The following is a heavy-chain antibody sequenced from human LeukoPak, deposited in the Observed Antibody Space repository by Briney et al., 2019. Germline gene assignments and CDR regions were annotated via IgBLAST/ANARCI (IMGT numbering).Heavy chain of an antibody. Sequence: ASVNVSCKASGYTFTGYYMHWVRQAPGQGLEWMGWINPNSGGTNYAQKFQGRVTMTRDTSISTAYMELSRLRSDDTAVYYCARDSPGRDGSGSYEWGFDPWGQGTLVTVSS. CDR2: INPNSGGT. CDR3: ARDSPGRDGSGSYEWGFDP. D-gene: IGHD3-10*01. CDR1: GYTFTGYY. V-gene: IGHV1-2*02. J-gene: IGHJ5*02.